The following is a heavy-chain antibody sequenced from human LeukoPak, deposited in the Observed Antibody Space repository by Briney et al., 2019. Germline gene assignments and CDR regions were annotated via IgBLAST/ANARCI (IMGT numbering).Heavy chain of an antibody. V-gene: IGHV5-51*01. CDR3: ATEGAQDYEYFQH. J-gene: IGHJ1*01. CDR1: GCSFTSYW. CDR2: IYPGDSDT. Sequence: GESLKISCKGSGCSFTSYWIGWVRQMPGKGLEWMGIIYPGDSDTRCSPSFQGQVTISADKSISTAYLQWSSLKASDTAMYYCATEGAQDYEYFQHWGQGTLVTVSS. D-gene: IGHD3/OR15-3a*01.